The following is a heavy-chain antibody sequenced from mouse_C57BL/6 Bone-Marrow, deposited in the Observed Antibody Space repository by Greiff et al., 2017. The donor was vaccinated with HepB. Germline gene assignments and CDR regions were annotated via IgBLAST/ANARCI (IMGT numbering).Heavy chain of an antibody. CDR3: ARQGYYYGSSYAMDY. V-gene: IGHV5-6*01. CDR1: GFTFSSYG. CDR2: ISSGGSYT. J-gene: IGHJ4*01. D-gene: IGHD1-1*01. Sequence: VQLKQSGGDLVKPGGSLKLSCAASGFTFSSYGMSWVRQTPDKRLEWVATISSGGSYTYYPDSVKGRFTISRDNAKNTLYLQMSSLKSEDTAMYYCARQGYYYGSSYAMDYWGQGTSVTVSS.